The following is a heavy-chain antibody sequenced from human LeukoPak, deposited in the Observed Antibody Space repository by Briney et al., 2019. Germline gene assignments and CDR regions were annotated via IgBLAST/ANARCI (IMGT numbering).Heavy chain of an antibody. V-gene: IGHV3-7*01. CDR2: IKPDGSQT. D-gene: IGHD3-10*01. CDR3: FGSGSYSK. Sequence: GGSLRLSCAASGFTFSNSWINWVSQALGKGLEWVASIKPDGSQTFYLDSVKGRFTVSRDNAKHSAYLQMNSLRAEDTAVYYCFGSGSYSKWDQGTLVTVSS. J-gene: IGHJ4*02. CDR1: GFTFSNSW.